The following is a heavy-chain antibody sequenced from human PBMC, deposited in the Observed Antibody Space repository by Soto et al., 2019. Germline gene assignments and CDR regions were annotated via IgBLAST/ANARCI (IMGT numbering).Heavy chain of an antibody. Sequence: QVQLVQSGAEVKKPGSSVKVSCKASGGTFSSYTISWVRQAPGQGLEWMGRIIPILGIANYAQKFQGRVTITADKSTSTADMELSSLRSEDTAVYYCARVPIYSYGYGYFDYWGQGTLVTVSS. CDR1: GGTFSSYT. V-gene: IGHV1-69*02. CDR2: IIPILGIA. D-gene: IGHD5-18*01. J-gene: IGHJ4*02. CDR3: ARVPIYSYGYGYFDY.